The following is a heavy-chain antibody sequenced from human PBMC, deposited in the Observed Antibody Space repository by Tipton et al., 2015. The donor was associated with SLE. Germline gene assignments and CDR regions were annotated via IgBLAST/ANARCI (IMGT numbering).Heavy chain of an antibody. D-gene: IGHD2-2*02. CDR3: AREGYCGGTSCYTWGGAIDY. CDR1: GFTFSSYA. CDR2: INGRGGET. J-gene: IGHJ4*02. V-gene: IGHV3-23*01. Sequence: SLRLSCAASGFTFSSYAMSWFRQAPGKGLEWVSGINGRGGETYYADSVKGRFTISRDNAKNSLYLQMNSLRAEDTAVYYCAREGYCGGTSCYTWGGAIDYWGQGTLVTVSS.